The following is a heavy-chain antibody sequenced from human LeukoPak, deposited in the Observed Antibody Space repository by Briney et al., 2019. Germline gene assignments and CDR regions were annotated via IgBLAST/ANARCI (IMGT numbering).Heavy chain of an antibody. Sequence: ASVKVSCKASGYTFTSYDVNWVRQATGQGLEWMGWMNPNSGNTGYAQKFQGRVTMTKNTSITTAYMELRSLRSDDTAVYYCARGGERITIFGVVITHNDYWGQGTLVTVSS. CDR3: ARGGERITIFGVVITHNDY. D-gene: IGHD3-3*01. V-gene: IGHV1-8*01. CDR2: MNPNSGNT. J-gene: IGHJ4*02. CDR1: GYTFTSYD.